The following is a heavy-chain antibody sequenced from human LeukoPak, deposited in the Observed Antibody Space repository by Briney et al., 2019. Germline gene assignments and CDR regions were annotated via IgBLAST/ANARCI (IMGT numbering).Heavy chain of an antibody. CDR2: IYYSGST. J-gene: IGHJ6*03. Sequence: SETLSLTRTVSGGSVSSGSYYWSWIRQPPGKGLEWIGYIYYSGSTNYNPSLKSRVTISVDTSKNQFSLKLSSVTAADTAVYYCARGSSSLEWLLYLDYYYMDVWGKGTTVTVSS. D-gene: IGHD3-3*01. V-gene: IGHV4-61*01. CDR1: GGSVSSGSYY. CDR3: ARGSSSLEWLLYLDYYYMDV.